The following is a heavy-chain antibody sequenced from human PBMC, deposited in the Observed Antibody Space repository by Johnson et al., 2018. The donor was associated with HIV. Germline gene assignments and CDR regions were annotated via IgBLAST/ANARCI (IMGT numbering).Heavy chain of an antibody. CDR2: ISWNRDRT. CDR3: AKGDLTGWSTDALDI. D-gene: IGHD3-9*01. CDR1: GFRIDDYS. J-gene: IGHJ3*02. V-gene: IGHV3-9*01. Sequence: VQLVESGGGLEQPGRSLRLSCAASGFRIDDYSMHCVRQVPGKGLEWVSRISWNRDRTDYADSVKGRFTISRDKAKNSLYLQMSSLRPEDTALYYCAKGDLTGWSTDALDIRGQGTMVTVSS.